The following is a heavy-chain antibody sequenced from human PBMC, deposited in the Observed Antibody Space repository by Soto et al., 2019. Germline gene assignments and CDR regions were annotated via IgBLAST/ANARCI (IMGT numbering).Heavy chain of an antibody. J-gene: IGHJ4*02. V-gene: IGHV3-23*01. CDR2: ISGSGSHP. Sequence: EVQVLESGGGLVQPGGSLRLSCAASGFTFSSYAMSWVRQAPGQGLEWVSAISGSGSHPYYADSVKGRFTISRDKSKNTLYRHMNSLRAEDTAIYYCAKTASMTIRDGFDHWGQGTLVTVSS. CDR3: AKTASMTIRDGFDH. CDR1: GFTFSSYA. D-gene: IGHD4-17*01.